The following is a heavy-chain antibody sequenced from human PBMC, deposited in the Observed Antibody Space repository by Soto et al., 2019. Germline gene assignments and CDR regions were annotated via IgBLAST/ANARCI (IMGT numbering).Heavy chain of an antibody. V-gene: IGHV3-30*18. D-gene: IGHD6-19*01. CDR2: ISHDGSDK. CDR3: AKDLGQWPGYGMDV. J-gene: IGHJ6*02. CDR1: GFPFGDFG. Sequence: GGSLRLSCAASGFPFGDFGMHWLRQAPGKGLEWVAVISHDGSDKFYADSVKARFTISRDNSKNTLYLQMSGLRAEDTAVYYCAKDLGQWPGYGMDVWGQGTTVTVSS.